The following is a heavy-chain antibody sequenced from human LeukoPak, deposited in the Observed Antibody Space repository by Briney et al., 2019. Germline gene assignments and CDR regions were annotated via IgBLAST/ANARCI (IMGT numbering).Heavy chain of an antibody. CDR1: GFTFSSYA. CDR3: ARAVGVVDCNTYNCKPYYFDY. Sequence: GGSLRLSCAASGFTFSSYAMHWVRQAPGKGLEWVAVISYDGSNKYYADSVKGRFTISKDNSKNTLYLQMNSLRAEDTAVYYCARAVGVVDCNTYNCKPYYFDYWGQGALVTVSS. CDR2: ISYDGSNK. V-gene: IGHV3-30-3*01. D-gene: IGHD1-1*01. J-gene: IGHJ4*02.